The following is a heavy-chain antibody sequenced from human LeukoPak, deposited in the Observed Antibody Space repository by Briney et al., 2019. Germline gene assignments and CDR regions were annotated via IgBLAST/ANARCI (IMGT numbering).Heavy chain of an antibody. CDR2: IYSGGST. Sequence: PGGPLRLSCAASGLTVSSNYMSWVRQAPGKGLEWVSVIYSGGSTYHADSVKGRFTISRDNSKNTLYLQMNSLRAEDTAVYYCARGQWELLGTGPYYYYYYMDVWGKGTTVTVSS. J-gene: IGHJ6*03. CDR3: ARGQWELLGTGPYYYYYYMDV. CDR1: GLTVSSNY. D-gene: IGHD1-26*01. V-gene: IGHV3-53*01.